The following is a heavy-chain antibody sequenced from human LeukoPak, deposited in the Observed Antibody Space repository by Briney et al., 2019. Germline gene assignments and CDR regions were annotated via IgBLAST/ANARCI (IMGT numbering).Heavy chain of an antibody. Sequence: SETLSLTCTVSGGSISSSSYYWGWIRQPPGKGLEWIGSIYYSGSTYYNPSLKSRATISVDTSKNQFSLKLSSVTAADTAVYYCARSLNWGSHYFDYWGQGTLVTVSS. CDR2: IYYSGST. CDR1: GGSISSSSYY. V-gene: IGHV4-39*01. CDR3: ARSLNWGSHYFDY. D-gene: IGHD7-27*01. J-gene: IGHJ4*02.